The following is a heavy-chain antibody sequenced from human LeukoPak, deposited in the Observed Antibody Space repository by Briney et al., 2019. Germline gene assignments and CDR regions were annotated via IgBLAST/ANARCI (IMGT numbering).Heavy chain of an antibody. J-gene: IGHJ3*02. CDR1: GGSISSGGYY. V-gene: IGHV4-31*03. CDR3: ARRGAISDAFDI. Sequence: SETLSLTCTVSGGSISSGGYYWSWIRQHPGKGLEWIGYIYYSGSTNYNPSLKSRVTISVDTSKNQFSLRLTSVTAADTAVYYCARRGAISDAFDIWGQGTMVTVS. CDR2: IYYSGST. D-gene: IGHD3-10*01.